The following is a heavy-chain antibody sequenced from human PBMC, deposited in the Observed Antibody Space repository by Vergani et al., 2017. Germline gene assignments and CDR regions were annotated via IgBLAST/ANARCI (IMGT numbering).Heavy chain of an antibody. Sequence: QVQLVQSGAEVKKPGASVKVSCKASGYTFTSYGISWVRQAPGQGLEWMGRISAYNGNTNYAQKLQGRVTMTTDSSTRKAYMQLRCLRSCETAVYYYAARYCDFWSSYVSRLADYWY. CDR3: AARYCDFWSSYVSRLADYWY. CDR1: GYTFTSYG. D-gene: IGHD3-3*01. CDR2: ISAYNGNT. V-gene: IGHV1-18*01. J-gene: IGHJ2*01.